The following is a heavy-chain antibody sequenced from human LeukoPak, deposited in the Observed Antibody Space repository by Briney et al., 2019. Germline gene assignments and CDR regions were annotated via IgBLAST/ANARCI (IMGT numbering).Heavy chain of an antibody. D-gene: IGHD1-14*01. J-gene: IGHJ4*02. CDR3: ARHGPEYATSLPFEY. CDR2: INPNSGGT. V-gene: IGHV1-2*02. Sequence: ASVKVSCKASGGTFSSYAISWVRQAPGQGLEWMGWINPNSGGTNYAQKFQGRVTMTRDTSIRTAYMELSRLTSDDTAVYYCARHGPEYATSLPFEYWGQGTLVTVSS. CDR1: GGTFSSYA.